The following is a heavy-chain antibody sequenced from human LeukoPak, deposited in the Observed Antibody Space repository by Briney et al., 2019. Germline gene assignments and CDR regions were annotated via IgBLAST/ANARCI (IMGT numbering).Heavy chain of an antibody. CDR2: IYPGDSRT. J-gene: IGHJ5*02. V-gene: IGHV5-51*01. CDR1: GYTFTNYW. Sequence: GESLKISCEGFGYTFTNYWIGWVRQMPGRGLEWMGVIYPGDSRTRYSPSFQGQVTISADKSINTAYLQWSSLKASDTTIYYCACRDFSSTWSGPWGQGALVTVSS. D-gene: IGHD6-13*01. CDR3: ACRDFSSTWSGP.